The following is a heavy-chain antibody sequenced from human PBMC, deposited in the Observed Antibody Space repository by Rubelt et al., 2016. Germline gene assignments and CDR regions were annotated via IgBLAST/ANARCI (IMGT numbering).Heavy chain of an antibody. CDR3: ATQSTDY. Sequence: AASGFTFSSYAMHWVRQAPGKGLEWVAVISYDGSNKYYADSVKGRFTISRDNSKNTLYLQMNSLRAEDTAVYYCATQSTDYWGQGTLVTVSS. V-gene: IGHV3-30*04. CDR1: GFTFSSYA. CDR2: ISYDGSNK. D-gene: IGHD5/OR15-5a*01. J-gene: IGHJ4*02.